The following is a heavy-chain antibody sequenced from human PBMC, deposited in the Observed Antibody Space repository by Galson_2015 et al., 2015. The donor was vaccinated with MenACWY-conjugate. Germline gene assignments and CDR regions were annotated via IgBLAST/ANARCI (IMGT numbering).Heavy chain of an antibody. V-gene: IGHV2-5*02. Sequence: PALVRPTQPLTLTCTFSGFSLSTHKMGVGWIRQPPGKALEWLALIYWDDEKHYNPSLKSRLTITKDTSKNQVVLTLTNMDPVDTGTYYCAHRRHWGLREKPDAFDIWGQGTLVTVSS. J-gene: IGHJ3*02. CDR1: GFSLSTHKMG. CDR3: AHRRHWGLREKPDAFDI. CDR2: IYWDDEK. D-gene: IGHD7-27*01.